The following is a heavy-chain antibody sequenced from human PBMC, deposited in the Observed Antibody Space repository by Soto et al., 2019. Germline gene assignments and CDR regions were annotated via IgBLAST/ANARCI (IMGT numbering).Heavy chain of an antibody. Sequence: PSETLSLTCAVYGGSFSGYYWSWIRQPPGKGLEWIGEINHSGSTNYHPSLKSRVTISVDTSKHQFSLQLSSVTAADTAVYYCARGRQGLVAHYYYYYGMDVWRQGTTVTVSS. D-gene: IGHD6-19*01. V-gene: IGHV4-34*01. CDR1: GGSFSGYY. CDR3: ARGRQGLVAHYYYYYGMDV. CDR2: INHSGST. J-gene: IGHJ6*02.